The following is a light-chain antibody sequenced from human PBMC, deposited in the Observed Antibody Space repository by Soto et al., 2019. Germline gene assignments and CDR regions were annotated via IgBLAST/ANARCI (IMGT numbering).Light chain of an antibody. V-gene: IGKV3-20*01. J-gene: IGKJ1*01. CDR2: GAS. Sequence: EIVLTQSPGTLALSPGEGATLSCRASQSVSKYLAWYQQKPGQAPRLLIYGASSRATGIPDSFSGSGSGTDFTLTISRLEPEDFAVYYCQQHGGSPQTFGQRTKVDIK. CDR3: QQHGGSPQT. CDR1: QSVSKY.